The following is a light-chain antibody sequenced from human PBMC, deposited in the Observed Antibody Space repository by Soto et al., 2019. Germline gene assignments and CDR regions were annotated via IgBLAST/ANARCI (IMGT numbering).Light chain of an antibody. CDR1: LTVSDNY. V-gene: IGKV3-20*01. CDR2: GAS. CDR3: QQYSTSPLT. J-gene: IGKJ1*01. Sequence: DIVLTHSPGTLSLSPVERATLSCRASLTVSDNYLAWYQQKAGQAPRLVIYGASSRATGIPDRFSASGSGTDFTLTISRLEPEDFAVYYCQQYSTSPLTFGQGTKVDIK.